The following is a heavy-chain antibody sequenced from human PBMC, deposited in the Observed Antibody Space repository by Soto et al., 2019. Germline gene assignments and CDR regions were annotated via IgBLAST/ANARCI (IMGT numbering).Heavy chain of an antibody. CDR2: TRNKANSYNT. V-gene: IGHV3-72*01. CDR3: ASSLGYSWSGGCLHYDFDY. Sequence: EVQLVESGGGLVQPGGSLRLSCAASGFTFSDHYRDWVRQAPGKGLEWVGRTRNKANSYNTEYAASVKGRFTISRDDSKNSLDLQMNSLKTEDTAVYYCASSLGYSWSGGCLHYDFDYWGQGTLVTVSS. J-gene: IGHJ4*02. CDR1: GFTFSDHY. D-gene: IGHD3-3*01.